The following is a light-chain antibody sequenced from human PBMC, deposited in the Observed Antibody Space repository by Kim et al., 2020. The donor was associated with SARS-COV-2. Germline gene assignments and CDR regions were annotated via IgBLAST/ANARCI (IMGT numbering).Light chain of an antibody. V-gene: IGLV3-19*01. J-gene: IGLJ2*01. CDR3: QSGDTSENL. CDR2: GRN. Sequence: SSELTQDPAVSVALGQTVTITCQGDSLRSFYASWYQQRSGQAPILVIYGRNNRPSGIPDRFSGSNSGNTASMTITGAQAEDEADYYCQSGDTSENLFGGGTQLTVL. CDR1: SLRSFY.